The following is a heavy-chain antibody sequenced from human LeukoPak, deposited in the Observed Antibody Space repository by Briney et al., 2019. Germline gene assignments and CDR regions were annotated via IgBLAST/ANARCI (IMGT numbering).Heavy chain of an antibody. CDR3: ASTSGLGYCSGGSCSEDAFDI. Sequence: GGSLRLSCAASGFMFDAYDMTWVRQAPGKGLEWVSGINWNGDSTTYADSVKGRFTISRDNAKNSLYLQMNSLRAEDTAVYYCASTSGLGYCSGGSCSEDAFDIWGQGTMVTVSS. J-gene: IGHJ3*02. D-gene: IGHD2-15*01. V-gene: IGHV3-20*04. CDR2: INWNGDST. CDR1: GFMFDAYD.